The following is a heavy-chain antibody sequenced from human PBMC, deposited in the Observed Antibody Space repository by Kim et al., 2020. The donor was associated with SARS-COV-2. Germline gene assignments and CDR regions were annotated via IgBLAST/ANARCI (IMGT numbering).Heavy chain of an antibody. Sequence: GGSLRLSCAASGFTFDDYAMHWVRQAPGKGLEWVSGISWNSGSIGYADSVKGRFTISRDNAKNSLYLQMNSLRAEDTALYYCAKDISEKWELLLAVAAFDIWGQGTMVTVSS. CDR1: GFTFDDYA. CDR2: ISWNSGSI. V-gene: IGHV3-9*01. CDR3: AKDISEKWELLLAVAAFDI. J-gene: IGHJ3*02. D-gene: IGHD1-26*01.